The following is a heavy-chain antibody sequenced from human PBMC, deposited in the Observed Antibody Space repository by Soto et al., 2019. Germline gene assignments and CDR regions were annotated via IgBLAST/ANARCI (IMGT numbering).Heavy chain of an antibody. J-gene: IGHJ5*02. CDR1: GFSLSTSGVG. CDR3: AHTVFYCSSTSCYNWFDP. D-gene: IGHD2-2*01. V-gene: IGHV2-5*01. CDR2: IYWNDDK. Sequence: QITLKESGPTLVKPTQTLTLTCTFSGFSLSTSGVGVGWIRQPPGKALEWLALIYWNDDKRYSPSLKSRLTITKDTSKNQVVLTMTNMDPVDTATYYCAHTVFYCSSTSCYNWFDPWGQGTLVTVSS.